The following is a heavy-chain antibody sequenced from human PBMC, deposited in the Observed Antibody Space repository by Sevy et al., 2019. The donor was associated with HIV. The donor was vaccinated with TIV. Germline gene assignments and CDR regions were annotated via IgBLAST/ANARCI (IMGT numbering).Heavy chain of an antibody. CDR1: GFSYSSYG. D-gene: IGHD2-21*01. V-gene: IGHV3-30*02. CDR2: IQYDGSNK. Sequence: GGSLRLSCAASGFSYSSYGMHWVRQAPGKGLEWVAYIQYDGSNKDYADSVKGRFTNSRNNSKNTLDLQMNSLRVEDTAVYYCGKEGGGEGGDHWGQGTLVTVSS. CDR3: GKEGGGEGGDH. J-gene: IGHJ4*02.